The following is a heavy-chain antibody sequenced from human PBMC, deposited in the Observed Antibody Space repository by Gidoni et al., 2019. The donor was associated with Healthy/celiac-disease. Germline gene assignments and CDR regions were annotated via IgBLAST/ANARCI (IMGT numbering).Heavy chain of an antibody. Sequence: EVQLLESGGGLVQPGGSLRLSCAASGFTFSSYAMSWVRQAPGKGLEWVSAISGSGGSTYYADSVKGRFTISRDNSKNTLYLQMNSLRAEDTAVYYCAKVGPRTLSGSPYYFDYWGQGTLVTVSS. J-gene: IGHJ4*02. D-gene: IGHD1-26*01. CDR2: ISGSGGST. V-gene: IGHV3-23*01. CDR1: GFTFSSYA. CDR3: AKVGPRTLSGSPYYFDY.